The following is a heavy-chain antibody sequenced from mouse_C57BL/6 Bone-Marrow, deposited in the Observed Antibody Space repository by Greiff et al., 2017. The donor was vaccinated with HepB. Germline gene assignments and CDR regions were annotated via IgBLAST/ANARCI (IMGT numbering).Heavy chain of an antibody. J-gene: IGHJ4*01. CDR3: ARGLGGSSSPGAMDY. Sequence: EVQLQQSGPSLVRPSQTLSLTCTVTGFSINSDCYWIWIRQFPGNKLEYIGYTFYSGITYYNPSLESRTYITRDTSKNQFSLKLSSVTTEDTATYYCARGLGGSSSPGAMDYWGQGTSVTVSS. D-gene: IGHD1-1*01. V-gene: IGHV3-3*01. CDR1: GFSINSDCY. CDR2: TFYSGIT.